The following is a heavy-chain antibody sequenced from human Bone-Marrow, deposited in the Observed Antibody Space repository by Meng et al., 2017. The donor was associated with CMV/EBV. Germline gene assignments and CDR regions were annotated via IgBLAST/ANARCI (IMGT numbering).Heavy chain of an antibody. V-gene: IGHV4-39*02. CDR2: IYYSGST. CDR3: ARDKYSSSSPLGLL. J-gene: IGHJ4*02. D-gene: IGHD6-6*01. Sequence: SETLSLTCTVSGGSISSSSYYWGWIRQPPGKGLEWIGSIYYSGSTYYNPSLKSRVTISVDTSKNQFSLMLSSVTAADTAVYYCARDKYSSSSPLGLLWGQGTLVTVSS. CDR1: GGSISSSSYY.